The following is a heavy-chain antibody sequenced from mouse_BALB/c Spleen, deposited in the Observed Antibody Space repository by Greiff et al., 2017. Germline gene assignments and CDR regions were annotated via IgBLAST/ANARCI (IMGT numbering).Heavy chain of an antibody. D-gene: IGHD1-1*02. CDR2: INPSNGGT. Sequence: QVQLQQSGAELVKPGASVKLSCKASGYTFTSYYMYWVKQRPGQGLEWIGEINPSNGGTNFNEKFKSKATLTVDKSSSTAYMQLSSLTSEDSAVYYCTRWVAQDYFDYWGQGTTLTVSS. CDR1: GYTFTSYY. CDR3: TRWVAQDYFDY. V-gene: IGHV1S81*02. J-gene: IGHJ2*01.